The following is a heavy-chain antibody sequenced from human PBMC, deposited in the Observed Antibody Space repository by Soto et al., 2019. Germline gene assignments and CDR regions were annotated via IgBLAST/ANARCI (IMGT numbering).Heavy chain of an antibody. CDR3: ARDVYILGSGDNWFDP. J-gene: IGHJ5*02. CDR1: GYTFTSYG. D-gene: IGHD1-26*01. Sequence: ASVKVSCKASGYTFTSYGISWVRQAPGQGLEWMGWISAYNGNTNYAQKLQGRVTMTTDTSMSTAYMELRSLRSDDTAVYYCARDVYILGSGDNWFDPWGQGTLVTVSS. CDR2: ISAYNGNT. V-gene: IGHV1-18*01.